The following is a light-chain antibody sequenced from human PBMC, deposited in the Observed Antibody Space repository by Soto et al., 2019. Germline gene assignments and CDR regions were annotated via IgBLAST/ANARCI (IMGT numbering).Light chain of an antibody. V-gene: IGLV2-8*01. Sequence: QSALTQPPSASGSRGQSVTISCTGTSSDVGGYNFVSWYQQHPGKAPKLILYEVTKRPSGVPDRFSGSKAGNTASLTVSGNSTEDEDQHYCCSYAGTKSRYVFGAGTKLTVL. CDR3: CSYAGTKSRYV. CDR1: SSDVGGYNF. J-gene: IGLJ1*01. CDR2: EVT.